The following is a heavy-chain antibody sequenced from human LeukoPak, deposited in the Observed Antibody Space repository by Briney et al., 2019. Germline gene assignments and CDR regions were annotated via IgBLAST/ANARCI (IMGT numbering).Heavy chain of an antibody. CDR1: DFDVSFNY. Sequence: LRLSCAASDFDVSFNYMSWVRQPPGKGLDWIGYIYHIGTTDYNPSLKSRGTISLDRSKNQVSLTLNSLTAADTAVYYCARDPASFLSGYRQSLWGQGTMVTVSS. CDR3: ARDPASFLSGYRQSL. CDR2: IYHIGTT. D-gene: IGHD5-12*01. J-gene: IGHJ3*01. V-gene: IGHV4-30-2*01.